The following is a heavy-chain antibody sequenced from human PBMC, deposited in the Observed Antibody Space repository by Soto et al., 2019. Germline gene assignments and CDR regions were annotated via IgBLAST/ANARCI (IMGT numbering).Heavy chain of an antibody. D-gene: IGHD3-22*01. CDR2: ISAYNGNT. V-gene: IGHV1-18*01. J-gene: IGHJ5*02. Sequence: ASVKVSCKASGYTFTSYGISWVRQAPGQGLEWMGWISAYNGNTNYAQKLQGRVTMTTDTSTSTAYMELRSLRSDDTAVYYCARGGPSFSGYYYGYWFDPWGQGTLVTVSS. CDR1: GYTFTSYG. CDR3: ARGGPSFSGYYYGYWFDP.